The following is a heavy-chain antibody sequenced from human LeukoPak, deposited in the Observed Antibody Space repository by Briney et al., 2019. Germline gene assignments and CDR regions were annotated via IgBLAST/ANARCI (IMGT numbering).Heavy chain of an antibody. CDR1: GFTFSSYG. Sequence: HPGGSLRLSCAASGFTFSSYGMHWARQAPGKGLEWVAFIRDDGGNRYHADSVKGRFTISRDNSKNTLYLEMNSLRAEDTGVYYCAKEYYGSGSYYDYWGQGTLVTVSS. D-gene: IGHD3-10*01. V-gene: IGHV3-30*02. J-gene: IGHJ4*02. CDR3: AKEYYGSGSYYDY. CDR2: IRDDGGNR.